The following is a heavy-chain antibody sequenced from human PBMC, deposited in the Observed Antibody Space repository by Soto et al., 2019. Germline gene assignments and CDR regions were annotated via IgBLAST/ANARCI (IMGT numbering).Heavy chain of an antibody. CDR3: AKDAISGDGIWLMDS. V-gene: IGHV3-23*01. CDR2: LIRSGSSA. Sequence: GSLRLACAASGXTFRNYSMTWARQAPGKGLEWVSSLIRSGSSAYYAESVRGRLTISSDTSANSLYLQMDNLRAEDTAIYYCAKDAISGDGIWLMDSWGQGTVVNVSS. CDR1: GXTFRNYS. J-gene: IGHJ5*02. D-gene: IGHD4-17*01.